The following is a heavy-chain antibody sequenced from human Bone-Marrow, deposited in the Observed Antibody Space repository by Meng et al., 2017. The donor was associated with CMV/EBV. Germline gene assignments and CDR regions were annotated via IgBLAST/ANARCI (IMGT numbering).Heavy chain of an antibody. CDR1: GGSISSGDYY. J-gene: IGHJ4*02. V-gene: IGHV4-30-4*08. CDR2: IYYSGST. Sequence: LRLSCTVSGGSISSGDYYWSWIRQPPGKGLEWIGYIYYSGSTYYNPSLKSRVTISVDTSKNQFSLKLSSVTAADTAVYYCARESSGGTHYFDYWGQGTLVTVSS. D-gene: IGHD2-15*01. CDR3: ARESSGGTHYFDY.